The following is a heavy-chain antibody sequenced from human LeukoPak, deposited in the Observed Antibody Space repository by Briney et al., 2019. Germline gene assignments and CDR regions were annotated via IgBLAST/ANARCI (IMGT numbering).Heavy chain of an antibody. D-gene: IGHD3-3*01. V-gene: IGHV1-2*02. Sequence: ASVKVSYKASGYTFTGYYLHWVRQAPGQGLEWMGWINPNSGGTNYAQKFQGRVTMTRDTSISTAYMELSRLRSYDTAVDYCARDPYYDCWSGVFDPWGQGTLVTVSS. J-gene: IGHJ5*02. CDR2: INPNSGGT. CDR1: GYTFTGYY. CDR3: ARDPYYDCWSGVFDP.